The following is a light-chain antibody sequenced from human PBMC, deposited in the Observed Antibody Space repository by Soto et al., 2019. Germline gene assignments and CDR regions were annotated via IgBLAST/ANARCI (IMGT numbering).Light chain of an antibody. CDR3: QQYNNWPPIT. Sequence: EIVMPQSPATLSVSPGERATLSCRASQSVSSTLAWYQQKPGQAPRLLLYGASTRATGIPARFSGSGSGTEFTLTISSLQFEDFAVYYCQQYNNWPPITFGQGTRLEIK. CDR1: QSVSST. V-gene: IGKV3-15*01. CDR2: GAS. J-gene: IGKJ5*01.